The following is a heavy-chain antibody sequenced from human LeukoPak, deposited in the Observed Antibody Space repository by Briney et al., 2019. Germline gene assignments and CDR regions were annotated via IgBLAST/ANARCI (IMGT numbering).Heavy chain of an antibody. CDR2: MNPSSGNT. CDR3: ARICNYDILTGYYKPHFDY. CDR1: GYTFTSYD. V-gene: IGHV1-8*03. J-gene: IGHJ4*02. D-gene: IGHD3-9*01. Sequence: ASVKVSCKASGYTFTSYDINWVRQATGQGLEWMGWMNPSSGNTGYAQKFQGRVTITRNTSISTAYMELSSLRSEDTAVYYCARICNYDILTGYYKPHFDYWGQGTLVTVSS.